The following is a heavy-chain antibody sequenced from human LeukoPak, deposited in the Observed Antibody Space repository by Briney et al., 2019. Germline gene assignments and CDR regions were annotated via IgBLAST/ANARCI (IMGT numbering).Heavy chain of an antibody. CDR1: GGSFGGY. J-gene: IGHJ4*02. CDR2: INHSGST. CDR3: ARVSPDFWNDYLDYFDY. Sequence: SETLSLTCAVYGGSFGGYWSWIRQPPGEGLEWIGKINHSGSTSYNPSLKSRVSISADASQNQFSLKLSSVTAADTAVYYCARVSPDFWNDYLDYFDYWGQGTLVTVSS. D-gene: IGHD3-3*01. V-gene: IGHV4-34*01.